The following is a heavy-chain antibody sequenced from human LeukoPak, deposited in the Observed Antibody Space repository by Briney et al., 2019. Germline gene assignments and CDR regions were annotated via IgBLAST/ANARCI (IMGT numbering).Heavy chain of an antibody. J-gene: IGHJ5*02. D-gene: IGHD3/OR15-3a*01. CDR1: GGTFSSYA. V-gene: IGHV1-69*05. CDR2: IIPIFGTA. Sequence: APVKVSCKASGGTFSSYAISWVRQAPGQGLEWMGRIIPIFGTANYAQKFQGRVTITTDESTSTAYMELSSLRSEDTAVYYCARERDYNWSDPWGQGTLVTVSS. CDR3: ARERDYNWSDP.